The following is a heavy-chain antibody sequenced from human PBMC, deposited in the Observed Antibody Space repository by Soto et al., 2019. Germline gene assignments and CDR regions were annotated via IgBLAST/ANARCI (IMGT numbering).Heavy chain of an antibody. J-gene: IGHJ4*02. CDR1: GGTFYNYG. CDR3: VRGGGEMANPPPYLY. V-gene: IGHV1-69*06. D-gene: IGHD3-16*01. Sequence: SVKVSCKASGGTFYNYGISWVRQAPGQGLEWMGGVIPIFLKANYAQKFQGRVTITADKSTKTVYMEMNSLMSADTAVYYCVRGGGEMANPPPYLYWGQGTQVTVS. CDR2: VIPIFLKA.